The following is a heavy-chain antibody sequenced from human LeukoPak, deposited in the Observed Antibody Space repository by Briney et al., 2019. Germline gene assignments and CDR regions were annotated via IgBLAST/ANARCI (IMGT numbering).Heavy chain of an antibody. D-gene: IGHD1-26*01. CDR1: GFTFTNYA. V-gene: IGHV3-23*01. CDR2: ISGSGGST. Sequence: SLRLSCAASGFTFTNYAMSWVRQAPGKGLEWVSAISGSGGSTYYADSVKGRFTISRDNSKNTLYLQMNSLRAEDTAVYYCAKDRGATVVDYWGQGTLVTVSS. J-gene: IGHJ4*02. CDR3: AKDRGATVVDY.